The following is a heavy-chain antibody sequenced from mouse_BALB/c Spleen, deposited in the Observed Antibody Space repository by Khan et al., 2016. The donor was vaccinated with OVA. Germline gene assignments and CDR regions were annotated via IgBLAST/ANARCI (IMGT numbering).Heavy chain of an antibody. CDR2: ISNGGINT. CDR3: ARSYRFYAMDY. V-gene: IGHV5-12-1*01. J-gene: IGHJ4*01. Sequence: EVELVESGGGLVKPGGSLKLSCAASGFAFSSYDMSWVSQTPEKRLEWVAYISNGGINTYYPDTVKGRFSISRDNAKNTLYLQVSSLESEDTAMYYCARSYRFYAMDYWGQGTSVTVSS. CDR1: GFAFSSYD. D-gene: IGHD2-14*01.